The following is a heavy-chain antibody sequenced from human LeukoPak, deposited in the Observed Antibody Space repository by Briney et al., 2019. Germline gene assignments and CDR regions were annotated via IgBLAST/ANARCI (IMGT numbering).Heavy chain of an antibody. J-gene: IGHJ6*02. CDR3: ARGGNIVVVPAAIIETYDYYGMDV. D-gene: IGHD2-2*01. CDR1: GYTFTGYY. V-gene: IGHV1-2*02. Sequence: PQASAKVSCKASGYTFTGYYMHWVRQAPGQGLEWMGWINPNSGGTNYAQKFQGRVTMTRDTSISTAYMELSRLRSDDTAVYYCARGGNIVVVPAAIIETYDYYGMDVWGQGTTVTVSS. CDR2: INPNSGGT.